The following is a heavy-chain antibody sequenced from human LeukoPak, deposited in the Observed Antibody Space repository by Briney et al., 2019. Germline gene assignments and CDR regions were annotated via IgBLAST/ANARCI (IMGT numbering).Heavy chain of an antibody. V-gene: IGHV1-18*01. Sequence: ASVKVSCKASGYTFTSYGISWVRQAPGQGLEWMGWISAYNGNTNYAQKLQGRVTMTTDTSTSTAYMELRSLRSDDTAVYYCARDDEDTAMDHNYYYYYMDVWGKGTTVTVSS. CDR2: ISAYNGNT. CDR3: ARDDEDTAMDHNYYYYYMDV. D-gene: IGHD5-18*01. CDR1: GYTFTSYG. J-gene: IGHJ6*03.